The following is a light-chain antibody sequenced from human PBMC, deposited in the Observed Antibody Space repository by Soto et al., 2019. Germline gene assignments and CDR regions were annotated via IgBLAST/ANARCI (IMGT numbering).Light chain of an antibody. Sequence: VLTQSPATLSLSPGESATLSCRASQSIHTSLAWYQQKSGKPPRLVIYDSTLRANGVPDRFGGSRSGTEFTLTINSLESEDFSLYYCQQRNVLPPITFGQGTKVDIK. CDR3: QQRNVLPPIT. CDR2: DST. J-gene: IGKJ1*01. V-gene: IGKV3-11*01. CDR1: QSIHTS.